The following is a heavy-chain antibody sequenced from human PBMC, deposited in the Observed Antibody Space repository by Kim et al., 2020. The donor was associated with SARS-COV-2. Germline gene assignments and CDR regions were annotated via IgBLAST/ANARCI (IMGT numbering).Heavy chain of an antibody. J-gene: IGHJ4*02. CDR1: GGSMSSSSYY. V-gene: IGHV4-39*01. CDR2: IYYRRNT. D-gene: IGHD1-26*01. Sequence: SETLSLTCTVSGGSMSSSSYYWVWIRQPPGKGLEWIGSIYYRRNTYHNPSLKSRVTISVDTSKNQFSLKLSSVTAADTAVYYCAISAKWELLIDYWGQGTLVTVSS. CDR3: AISAKWELLIDY.